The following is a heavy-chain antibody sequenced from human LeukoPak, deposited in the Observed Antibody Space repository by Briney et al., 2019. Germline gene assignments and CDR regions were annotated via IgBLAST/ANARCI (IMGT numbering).Heavy chain of an antibody. CDR2: IYYSGST. D-gene: IGHD3-3*01. V-gene: IGHV4-39*01. J-gene: IGHJ3*02. CDR3: ARQSEYYVFWSGHTSPFDI. CDR1: GGSISSSSYY. Sequence: PSETLSLTCTVSGGSISSSSYYWGWIRQPPGKGLEWIGSIYYSGSTYYNPSLKSRVTISVDTSKNQFSLKLSSVTAADTAVYYCARQSEYYVFWSGHTSPFDIWGQGTTVTVSS.